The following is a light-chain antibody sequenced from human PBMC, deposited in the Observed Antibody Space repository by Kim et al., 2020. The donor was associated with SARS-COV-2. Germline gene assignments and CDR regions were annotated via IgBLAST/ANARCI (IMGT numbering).Light chain of an antibody. Sequence: GDRFTITFPASPDIINSLNWYQQNPGKAPNLLIYDSSTLEPGVPSRFRGSVSGAAFTFTISILQPDDIATSYCQQYDNLPGFTFDPGT. CDR2: DSS. J-gene: IGKJ3*01. V-gene: IGKV1-33*01. CDR1: PDIINS. CDR3: QQYDNLPGFT.